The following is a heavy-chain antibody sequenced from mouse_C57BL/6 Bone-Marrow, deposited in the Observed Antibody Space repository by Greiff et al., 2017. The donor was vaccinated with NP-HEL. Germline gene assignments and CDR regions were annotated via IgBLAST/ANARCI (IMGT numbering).Heavy chain of an antibody. CDR1: GFTFSSYG. CDR3: ARLKLGRIRYYFDY. D-gene: IGHD4-1*01. V-gene: IGHV5-6*02. CDR2: ISSGGSYT. J-gene: IGHJ2*01. Sequence: EVMLVESGGDLVKPGGSLKLSCAASGFTFSSYGMSWVRQTPDKRLEWVATISSGGSYTYYPDSVKGRFTISRDNAKNTLYLQMSSLKSEDTAMYYCARLKLGRIRYYFDYWGQGTTLTGSS.